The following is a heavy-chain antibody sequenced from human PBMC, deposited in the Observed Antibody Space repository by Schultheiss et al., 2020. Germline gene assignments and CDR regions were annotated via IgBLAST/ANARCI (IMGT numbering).Heavy chain of an antibody. CDR1: GGSISSYY. Sequence: SETLSLTCTVSGGSISSYYWSWIRQPPGKGLEWIGYISYSGSTKYNPSLKSRITISKDTAKNQFSLKLTSVSAADTAVYYCARATKYSSGWFDYWGQGTLVTVSS. CDR3: ARATKYSSGWFDY. CDR2: ISYSGST. D-gene: IGHD6-19*01. J-gene: IGHJ4*02. V-gene: IGHV4-59*01.